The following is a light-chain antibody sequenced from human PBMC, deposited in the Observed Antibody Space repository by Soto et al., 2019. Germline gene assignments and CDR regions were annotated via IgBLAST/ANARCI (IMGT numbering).Light chain of an antibody. CDR3: QQYGSSPLVT. Sequence: VVLTQSPGTLSLSPGERATLSCRASQSVSSSYLAWYQQKPGQAPRLLIYGASSRATGIPDRFSGSGSGTDFTLTMSRLEPEDFAVYYCQQYGSSPLVTFGQGTRLEIK. J-gene: IGKJ5*01. CDR1: QSVSSSY. CDR2: GAS. V-gene: IGKV3-20*01.